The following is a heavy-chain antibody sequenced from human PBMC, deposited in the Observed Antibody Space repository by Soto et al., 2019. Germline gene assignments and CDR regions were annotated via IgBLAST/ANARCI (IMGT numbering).Heavy chain of an antibody. Sequence: QVQLVQSGAEVKKPGSSVKVSCKASGGTFSSYTISWVRQAPGQGLEWMGRIIPILGIANYAQKFQGRVTITADKSTSTAYMELSSLRSEDTAVYYCARVPFGNYVPFDYWGQGTLVTVSS. CDR2: IIPILGIA. J-gene: IGHJ4*02. D-gene: IGHD4-4*01. CDR3: ARVPFGNYVPFDY. V-gene: IGHV1-69*02. CDR1: GGTFSSYT.